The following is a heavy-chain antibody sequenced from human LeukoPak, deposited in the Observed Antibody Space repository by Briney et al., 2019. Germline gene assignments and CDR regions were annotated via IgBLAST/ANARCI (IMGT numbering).Heavy chain of an antibody. Sequence: PGGPLRLSCAPSGFTFSTYVMHWVRQAPGKGLMWVSRISHDGTDTSYADSVKGRFTNTRDNAKNTLYLQMNSLRADDTAVYYCARDVNLLFFDVWGRGSLVTVSS. CDR1: GFTFSTYV. J-gene: IGHJ2*01. D-gene: IGHD2/OR15-2a*01. V-gene: IGHV3-74*01. CDR3: ARDVNLLFFDV. CDR2: ISHDGTDT.